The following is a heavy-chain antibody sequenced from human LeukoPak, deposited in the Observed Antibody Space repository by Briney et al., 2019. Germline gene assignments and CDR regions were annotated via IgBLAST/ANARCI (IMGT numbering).Heavy chain of an antibody. J-gene: IGHJ4*02. CDR2: IKQDGSEK. D-gene: IGHD5-18*01. Sequence: GGSLRLSCAASGFTFSSYWMSWVRQAPGKGLEWVANIKQDGSEKYYVDSVKGRFTISRDNVKNSLYLQMNSLRAEDTAVYYCASSRIQLWLLDVDYWGQGTLVTASS. V-gene: IGHV3-7*01. CDR3: ASSRIQLWLLDVDY. CDR1: GFTFSSYW.